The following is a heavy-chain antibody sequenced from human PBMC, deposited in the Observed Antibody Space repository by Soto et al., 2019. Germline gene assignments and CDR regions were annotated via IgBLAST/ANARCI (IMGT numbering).Heavy chain of an antibody. J-gene: IGHJ5*02. Sequence: ASVKVCCKASGYTFASYDINWVRQATEQGLKWMGWMNPNSGNTGYAQKFQGRVAMTRNNSISTACMELSSLRSEDTAVYYCAKMGYFDWLLDPGYVFDPWGQGTLVTVSS. D-gene: IGHD3-9*01. V-gene: IGHV1-8*01. CDR2: MNPNSGNT. CDR1: GYTFASYD. CDR3: AKMGYFDWLLDPGYVFDP.